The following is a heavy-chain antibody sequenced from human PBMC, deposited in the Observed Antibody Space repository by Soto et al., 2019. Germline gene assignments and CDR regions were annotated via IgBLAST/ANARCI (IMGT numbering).Heavy chain of an antibody. Sequence: GGSLRLSCAASGFPVSSNYMSWVRQAPGKGLEWVSAIYSGGSTYYADSVKGRFTISRDNSKNTLYLQMNSLRAEDTAVYYCARDQADDAFDIWGQGTTVTVSS. J-gene: IGHJ3*02. CDR1: GFPVSSNY. CDR2: IYSGGST. V-gene: IGHV3-66*01. CDR3: ARDQADDAFDI. D-gene: IGHD6-13*01.